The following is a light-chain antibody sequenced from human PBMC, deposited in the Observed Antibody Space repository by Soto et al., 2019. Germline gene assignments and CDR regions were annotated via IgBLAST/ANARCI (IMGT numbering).Light chain of an antibody. Sequence: QSVLTQPPSASGTPGQRVTISCSGSNSNIGSNAVNWYQQLPGTAPKLLIHGNDQRPSGVPDRLSGSKSGTSASLAISGLQSEDEADYYCAAWDDRLNAPVFGGGTQLNVL. V-gene: IGLV1-44*01. J-gene: IGLJ2*01. CDR2: GND. CDR1: NSNIGSNA. CDR3: AAWDDRLNAPV.